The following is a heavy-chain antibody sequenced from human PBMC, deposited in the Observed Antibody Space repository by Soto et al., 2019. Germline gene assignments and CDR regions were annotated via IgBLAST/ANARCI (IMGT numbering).Heavy chain of an antibody. D-gene: IGHD2-2*01. Sequence: EAQLLESGGGLVQPGGSLRLSCAASGLTFSSFAMSWVRQAPGKGLEWVSTISNSGDSAHYADPVKGRFTISRDTPKNTLYLQMKSLRGEHTAIYYGAKDLWGIVIVPTGMEAYDVWCQGTMVTVSS. CDR1: GLTFSSFA. J-gene: IGHJ3*01. CDR2: ISNSGDSA. CDR3: AKDLWGIVIVPTGMEAYDV. V-gene: IGHV3-23*01.